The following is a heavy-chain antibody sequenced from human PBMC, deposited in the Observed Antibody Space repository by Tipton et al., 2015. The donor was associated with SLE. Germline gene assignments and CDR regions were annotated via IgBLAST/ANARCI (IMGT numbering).Heavy chain of an antibody. D-gene: IGHD1-26*01. V-gene: IGHV3-33*01. CDR3: ARVGGGSHLYFDY. CDR1: GFTFSSYG. CDR2: IWYDGSNK. Sequence: QLVQSGGGVVQPGRSLRLSCAASGFTFSSYGMHWVRQAPGKGLEWVAVIWYDGSNKYYADSVKGRFTISRDNSKNTLYLQMNSLRAEDTAVYYCARVGGGSHLYFDYWGQGTLVTVSS. J-gene: IGHJ4*02.